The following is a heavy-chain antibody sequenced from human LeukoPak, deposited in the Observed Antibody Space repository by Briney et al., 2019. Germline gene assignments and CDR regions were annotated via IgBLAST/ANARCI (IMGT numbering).Heavy chain of an antibody. J-gene: IGHJ4*02. Sequence: ASVKVSCKVSGYTLTELSMHWVRQAPGKGLEWMGGFDPEDGETIYAQKFQGRVTMTEDTSTDTAYMELSSLRSEDTAVYYCATGPAGSGTYYFDYWGQGTLVTVFS. CDR2: FDPEDGET. V-gene: IGHV1-24*01. D-gene: IGHD6-19*01. CDR1: GYTLTELS. CDR3: ATGPAGSGTYYFDY.